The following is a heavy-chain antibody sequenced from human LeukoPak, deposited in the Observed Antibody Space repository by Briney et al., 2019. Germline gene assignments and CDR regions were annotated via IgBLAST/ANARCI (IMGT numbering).Heavy chain of an antibody. V-gene: IGHV4-4*07. J-gene: IGHJ4*02. CDR3: ARSPKYCSSTSCYSFLDY. Sequence: SETLSLTCTVSGGSISSYYWSWIRQPAGKGLEWIGRIYTSGSTNYNPSLKSRVTISVDTSKNQFSLKLSSVTAADTAVYYCARSPKYCSSTSCYSFLDYWGQGTLVTVSS. CDR2: IYTSGST. D-gene: IGHD2-2*02. CDR1: GGSISSYY.